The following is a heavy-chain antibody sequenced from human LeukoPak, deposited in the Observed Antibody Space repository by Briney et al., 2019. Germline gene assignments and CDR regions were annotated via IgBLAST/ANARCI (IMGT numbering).Heavy chain of an antibody. J-gene: IGHJ6*02. CDR2: ISSSSSYI. D-gene: IGHD3-3*01. Sequence: GGSLRLSCAASGFTFSSYSMNWVHQAPGKGLEWVSSISSSSSYIYYADSVKGRFTISRDNAKNSLYLQMNSLRAEDTAVYYCARDVMYYDFWSGSPNYYYYGMDVWGQGTTVTVSS. V-gene: IGHV3-21*01. CDR1: GFTFSSYS. CDR3: ARDVMYYDFWSGSPNYYYYGMDV.